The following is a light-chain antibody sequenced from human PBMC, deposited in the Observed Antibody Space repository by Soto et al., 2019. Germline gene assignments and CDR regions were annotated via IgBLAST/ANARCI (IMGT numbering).Light chain of an antibody. J-gene: IGLJ1*01. CDR2: EVS. CDR1: SSDVGAYNY. V-gene: IGLV2-14*01. Sequence: QSALTQPAAVSGSPGQSITISCTGTSSDVGAYNYVSWYQQHPGKAPKLMIYEVSNRPSGVSNRFSGSKSGNTASLTIYGLQAEDEDDYYCSAYPTYSTLYGFGTGNKLTVL. CDR3: SAYPTYSTLYG.